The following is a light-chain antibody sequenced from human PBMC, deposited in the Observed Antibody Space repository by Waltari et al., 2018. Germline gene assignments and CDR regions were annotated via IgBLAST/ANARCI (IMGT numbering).Light chain of an antibody. CDR2: SNK. CDR1: SSNIGSNT. J-gene: IGLJ2*01. V-gene: IGLV1-44*01. CDR3: AAWDDSLNGVV. Sequence: QSVLTQPPSASGTPGQRVTISCSGSSSNIGSNTVNWYQQLPGTAPKLLIYSNKRLPSGVPDRFSGSKSGTSASLAISGLQSEDEADYYGAAWDDSLNGVVFGGGTKLTVL.